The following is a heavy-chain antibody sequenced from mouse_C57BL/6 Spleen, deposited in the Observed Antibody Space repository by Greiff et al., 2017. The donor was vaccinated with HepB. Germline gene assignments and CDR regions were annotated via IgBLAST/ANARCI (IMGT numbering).Heavy chain of an antibody. CDR3: AREDYYGSREYFDY. CDR2: ISDGGSYT. CDR1: GFTFSSYA. D-gene: IGHD1-1*01. V-gene: IGHV5-4*01. J-gene: IGHJ2*01. Sequence: DVKLVESGGGLVKPGGSLKLSCAASGFTFSSYAMSWVRQTPEKRLEWVATISDGGSYTYYPDNVKGRFTISRDNAKNNLYLQMSHLKSEDTAMYYCAREDYYGSREYFDYWGQGTTLTVSS.